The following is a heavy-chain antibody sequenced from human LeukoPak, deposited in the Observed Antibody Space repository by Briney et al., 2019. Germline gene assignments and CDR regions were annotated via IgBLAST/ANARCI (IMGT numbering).Heavy chain of an antibody. CDR2: IAGGGDTI. J-gene: IGHJ4*02. D-gene: IGHD3-10*01. Sequence: GGSLRLSCAASGFTFSSYGMSWVRQAPGKGLEWISYIAGGGDTIYYADSVKGRFTISRDNAKNSLYLQMNSLRAEDTAVYYCARALWFGETFPAYWGQGTLVTVSS. V-gene: IGHV3-48*01. CDR1: GFTFSSYG. CDR3: ARALWFGETFPAY.